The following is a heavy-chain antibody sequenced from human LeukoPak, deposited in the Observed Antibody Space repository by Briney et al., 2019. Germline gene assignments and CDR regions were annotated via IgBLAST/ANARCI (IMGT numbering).Heavy chain of an antibody. CDR3: AKDPRWWHPDFDY. CDR1: GFIFSAYA. D-gene: IGHD2-15*01. J-gene: IGHJ4*02. Sequence: GGSLRLSCAASGFIFSAYAMTWVRQAPGKGLEWVSAISGSGGSTYYADSVKGRFTISRDNSKNTLYLQMNSLRAEDTAVYYCAKDPRWWHPDFDYWGQGTLVTVSS. CDR2: ISGSGGST. V-gene: IGHV3-23*01.